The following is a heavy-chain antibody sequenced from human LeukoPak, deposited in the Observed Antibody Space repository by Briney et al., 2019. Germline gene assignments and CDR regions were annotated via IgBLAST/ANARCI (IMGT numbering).Heavy chain of an antibody. CDR2: IIPIFGTA. D-gene: IGHD6-13*01. J-gene: IGHJ4*02. V-gene: IGHV1-69*05. Sequence: SVKVSCKASGGTFSSYAISWVRQAPGQGLEWMGGIIPIFGTANYAQKFQGRVTITTDESTSTAYMELRSLRSDDTAVYYCARVTREPEGSSWYGFGYSDYWGQGTLVTVSS. CDR1: GGTFSSYA. CDR3: ARVTREPEGSSWYGFGYSDY.